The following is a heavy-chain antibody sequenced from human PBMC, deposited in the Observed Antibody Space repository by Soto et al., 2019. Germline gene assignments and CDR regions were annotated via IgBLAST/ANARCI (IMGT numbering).Heavy chain of an antibody. D-gene: IGHD2-2*01. J-gene: IGHJ6*02. CDR3: AREPAAMEKYYYYYGMDV. CDR1: GYTFTSYG. CDR2: ISAYNGNT. Sequence: QVQLVQSGAEVKKPGASVKVSCKASGYTFTSYGISWVRQAPGQGLEWMGWISAYNGNTNYAQKLQGRVTMTTDTSTSTAYMELRSLRSDDTAVYYCAREPAAMEKYYYYYGMDVWGQGTTVTVSS. V-gene: IGHV1-18*01.